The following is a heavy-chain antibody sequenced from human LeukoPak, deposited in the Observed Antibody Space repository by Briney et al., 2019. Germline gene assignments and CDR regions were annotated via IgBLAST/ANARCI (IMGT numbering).Heavy chain of an antibody. J-gene: IGHJ6*02. CDR3: ASATPQKTGSGSYLPADYYYYGLDV. V-gene: IGHV4-4*07. CDR1: GDSLSNYS. D-gene: IGHD3-10*01. CDR2: RHSSGAT. Sequence: SETLSLTCTVSGDSLSNYSWSWIRQPAGKGLEWIGRRHSSGATNYNPSSKSRVTMSVDTSKNYFSLRVSSVTAADTAVYYCASATPQKTGSGSYLPADYYYYGLDVWGQGTTVTVSS.